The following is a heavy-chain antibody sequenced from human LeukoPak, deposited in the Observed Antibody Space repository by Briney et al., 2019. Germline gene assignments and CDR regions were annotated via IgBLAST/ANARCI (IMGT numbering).Heavy chain of an antibody. CDR2: MNPNSGNT. CDR3: ARVAWRGGYKSGYYFDY. CDR1: GYTFTGYY. V-gene: IGHV1-8*02. Sequence: ASVKVSCKASGYTFTGYYMHWVRQAPGQGLEWMGWMNPNSGNTGYAQKFQGRVTMTRNTSISTAYMELSSLRSEDTAVYYCARVAWRGGYKSGYYFDYWGQGTLVTVSS. D-gene: IGHD3-22*01. J-gene: IGHJ4*02.